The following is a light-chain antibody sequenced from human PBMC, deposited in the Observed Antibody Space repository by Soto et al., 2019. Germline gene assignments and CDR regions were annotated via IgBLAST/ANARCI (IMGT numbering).Light chain of an antibody. CDR1: QGISGY. Sequence: GDIVPIPCRASQGISGYLAWYQQKPGKVPKLLIYSTSTLQSGVPSRFSGSASGTEFTLTISSLQPEDFATYYCQHLNTYLITFGQGTRLEIK. J-gene: IGKJ5*01. V-gene: IGKV1-9*01. CDR2: STS. CDR3: QHLNTYLIT.